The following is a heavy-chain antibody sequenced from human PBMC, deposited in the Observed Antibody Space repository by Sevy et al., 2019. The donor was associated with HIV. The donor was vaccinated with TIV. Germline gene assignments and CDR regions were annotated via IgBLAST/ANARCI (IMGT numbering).Heavy chain of an antibody. CDR3: SNFGWRRAFDI. V-gene: IGHV3-23*01. Sequence: GGSLRLSCAASGFTFSSYAMSWVRQAPGKGLEWVSAMSGSGGSTYYADSVKGRFTISRDNSKNTLYLQMNSLRAEDTAVYYCSNFGWRRAFDIWGQGTMVTVSS. CDR2: MSGSGGST. D-gene: IGHD3-3*01. CDR1: GFTFSSYA. J-gene: IGHJ3*02.